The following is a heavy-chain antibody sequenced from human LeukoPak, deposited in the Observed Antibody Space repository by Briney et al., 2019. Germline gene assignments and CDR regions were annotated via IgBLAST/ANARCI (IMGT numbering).Heavy chain of an antibody. CDR3: VRDLGELPTY. Sequence: PGGSLRLSCAASGLTFSSYWMYWVRQAPGKGLVWVSRISSDGITTNYAGAVKGRFTMSRDNAKNMLFLQMNTLRAEDTAVYYCVRDLGELPTYWGLGTLVTVSS. CDR2: ISSDGITT. D-gene: IGHD1-26*01. J-gene: IGHJ4*02. V-gene: IGHV3-74*01. CDR1: GLTFSSYW.